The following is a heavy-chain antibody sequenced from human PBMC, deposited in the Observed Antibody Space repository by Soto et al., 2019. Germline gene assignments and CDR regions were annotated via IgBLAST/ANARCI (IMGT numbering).Heavy chain of an antibody. CDR2: ISPRSTFR. V-gene: IGHV3-11*06. D-gene: IGHD2-21*01. CDR3: ARGGGGGLFDP. CDR1: GFSFSDSY. Sequence: QVQLVESGGDLVKPGGSLRLSCATSGFSFSDSYMSWIRQAPGKGLEWISYISPRSTFRDYADSVKGRFTISRDRVKDSLYLRMNNLTADDMCVYYCARGGGGGLFDPWGQGSVVTVSS. J-gene: IGHJ5*02.